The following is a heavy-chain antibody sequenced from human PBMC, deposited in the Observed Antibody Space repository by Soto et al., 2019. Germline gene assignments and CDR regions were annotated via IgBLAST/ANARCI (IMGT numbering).Heavy chain of an antibody. Sequence: QVQLQESGPGLVKPSQTLSLTCTVSGGSISSGDYYWSWIRQPPGKGLEWIGYIYYSGSTYYNPSLQSRVTISVDTSKTQFPLKLSSVTAADTAVYYCAIYTRNSGFDYWGQGTLVTVSS. J-gene: IGHJ4*02. D-gene: IGHD1-7*01. CDR2: IYYSGST. CDR1: GGSISSGDYY. CDR3: AIYTRNSGFDY. V-gene: IGHV4-30-4*01.